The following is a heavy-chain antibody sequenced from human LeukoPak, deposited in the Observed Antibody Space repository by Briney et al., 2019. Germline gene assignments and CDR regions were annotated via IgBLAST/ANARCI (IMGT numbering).Heavy chain of an antibody. D-gene: IGHD2-21*01. CDR1: GASISSNSYY. CDR3: ARLPCVVRIAFRSYYMDV. J-gene: IGHJ6*03. Sequence: SETLSLTCTVSGASISSNSYYWGWIRQPPGKGLEWIGNIYYSGGAYYNPSLKSRVTISVDTSKNQFSLKLSSVTAADTAVYYCARLPCVVRIAFRSYYMDVWGKGTTVTVSS. CDR2: IYYSGGA. V-gene: IGHV4-39*01.